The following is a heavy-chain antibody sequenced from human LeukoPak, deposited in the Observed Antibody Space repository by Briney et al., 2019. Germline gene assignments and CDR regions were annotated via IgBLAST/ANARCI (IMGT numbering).Heavy chain of an antibody. V-gene: IGHV1-46*01. J-gene: IGHJ3*02. D-gene: IGHD5-24*01. CDR3: ARYPSRDGYNLDAFDI. CDR1: GYTFTSYY. CDR2: INPSGGST. Sequence: ASVKVSCKASGYTFTSYYMHWVRQAPGQGLEWMGIINPSGGSTSYAQKFQGRVTMTRDTSTSTVYVELSSLRSEDTAVYYCARYPSRDGYNLDAFDIWGQGTMVTVSS.